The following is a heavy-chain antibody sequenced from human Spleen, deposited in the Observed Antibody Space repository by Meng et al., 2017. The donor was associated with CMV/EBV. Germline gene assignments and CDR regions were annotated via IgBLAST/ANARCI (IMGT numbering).Heavy chain of an antibody. CDR3: ARQNTAMVGMKTYFDY. J-gene: IGHJ4*02. CDR2: IIPMFVTA. V-gene: IGHV1-69*05. Sequence: SVKVSCKASGGTFSSYGISWVRQAPGQGLEWMGGIIPMFVTANYAQKFQGRVTITTDESTTTAYMELSSLRSEDTAVYYCARQNTAMVGMKTYFDYWGQGTQVTVSS. CDR1: GGTFSSYG. D-gene: IGHD5-18*01.